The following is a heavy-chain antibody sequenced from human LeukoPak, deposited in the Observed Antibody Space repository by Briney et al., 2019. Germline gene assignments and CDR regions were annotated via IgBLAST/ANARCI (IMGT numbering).Heavy chain of an antibody. D-gene: IGHD2-8*02. Sequence: GGSLRLSCAASGFTFSTFAMVWVRQPPGKGLEWVSSIFPSGGEIHYADSVRGRFTISRDNSKSTLSLQMNSLRAEDTAIYYCATYRQVLLPFEPWGQGTLVTVSS. CDR3: ATYRQVLLPFEP. CDR1: GFTFSTFA. J-gene: IGHJ5*02. V-gene: IGHV3-23*01. CDR2: IFPSGGEI.